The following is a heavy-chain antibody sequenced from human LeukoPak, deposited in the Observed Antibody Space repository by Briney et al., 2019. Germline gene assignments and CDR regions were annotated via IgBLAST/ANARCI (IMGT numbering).Heavy chain of an antibody. V-gene: IGHV3-74*01. J-gene: IGHJ4*02. Sequence: GGSLRLSCAASGFTFSSYWMHWVRQAPGKGLVWVSRINSDGSSTSYADSVKGRFTISRDNAKNTLYLQMNSLRAEDTAVYYCARDTPNDSSGYYYESSDYFDYRGQGTLVTVSS. D-gene: IGHD3-22*01. CDR2: INSDGSST. CDR3: ARDTPNDSSGYYYESSDYFDY. CDR1: GFTFSSYW.